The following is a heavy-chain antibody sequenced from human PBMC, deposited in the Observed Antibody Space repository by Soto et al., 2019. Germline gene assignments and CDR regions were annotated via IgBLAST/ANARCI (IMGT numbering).Heavy chain of an antibody. CDR1: GGTFSSYA. D-gene: IGHD3-22*01. CDR2: IIPIFGTA. Sequence: QVQLVQSGAEVKKPGSSVKVSCKASGGTFSSYAISWVRQAPGQGLEWMGGIIPIFGTANYAQKFQGRVTITADESTSTAYMELSSLRSEDTAVYYCARGSHSYYYDGDDAFDIWGQGTMVTVSS. CDR3: ARGSHSYYYDGDDAFDI. J-gene: IGHJ3*02. V-gene: IGHV1-69*01.